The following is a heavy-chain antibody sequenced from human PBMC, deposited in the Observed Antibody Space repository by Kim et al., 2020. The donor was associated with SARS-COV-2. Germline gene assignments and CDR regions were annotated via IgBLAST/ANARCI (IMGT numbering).Heavy chain of an antibody. CDR1: GFTFSDYY. D-gene: IGHD3-16*02. CDR2: ISSSSSYT. CDR3: ASVGYDYVWGSYRDYYYYCGMDV. J-gene: IGHJ6*02. Sequence: GGSLRLSCAASGFTFSDYYMSWIRQAPGKGLEWVSYISSSSSYTNYADSVKGRFTISRDNAKNSLYLQMNSLRAEDTAVYYCASVGYDYVWGSYRDYYYYCGMDVWGQGTTVTVSS. V-gene: IGHV3-11*03.